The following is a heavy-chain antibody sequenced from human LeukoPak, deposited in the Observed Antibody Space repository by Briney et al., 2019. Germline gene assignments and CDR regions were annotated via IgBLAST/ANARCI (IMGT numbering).Heavy chain of an antibody. Sequence: ASVKVSCKASGYTFTSYGISWVRQAPGQGLEWMGWINTYSGDTNYAQKFQGRVTMTTDTSTSTAYMELRSLRFDDTAVYFCARVGYDRDFDSWGQGTLVTVS. CDR2: INTYSGDT. CDR1: GYTFTSYG. D-gene: IGHD3-22*01. V-gene: IGHV1-18*01. J-gene: IGHJ4*02. CDR3: ARVGYDRDFDS.